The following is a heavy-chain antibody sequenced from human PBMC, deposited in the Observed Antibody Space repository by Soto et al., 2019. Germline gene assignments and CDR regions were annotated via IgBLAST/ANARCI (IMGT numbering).Heavy chain of an antibody. D-gene: IGHD2-15*01. CDR1: GGSISSSNW. Sequence: SETLSHTCAVSGGSISSSNWWSWVRQPPGKGLEWIGEIYHSGSTNYNPSLKSRVTISVDKSKNQFSLKLSSVTAADTAVYYCARPDCSGGSCYFDYWGQGILVTVSS. CDR3: ARPDCSGGSCYFDY. J-gene: IGHJ4*02. V-gene: IGHV4-4*02. CDR2: IYHSGST.